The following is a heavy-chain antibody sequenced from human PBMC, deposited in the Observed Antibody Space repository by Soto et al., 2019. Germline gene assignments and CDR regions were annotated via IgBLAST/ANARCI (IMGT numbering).Heavy chain of an antibody. CDR1: GASIRNFY. CDR2: IYNGERT. CDR3: VQTTGWPGFDY. D-gene: IGHD6-19*01. J-gene: IGHJ4*02. V-gene: IGHV4-59*01. Sequence: QVHLQESGPGLVKPSETMSLTCTASGASIRNFYWNWVRQFPGKGLEWIGHIYNGERTNYNPSLKSRVTISVDTSKNQSSLKLSSVTVADTAVYYCVQTTGWPGFDYWGQGTLVAVSS.